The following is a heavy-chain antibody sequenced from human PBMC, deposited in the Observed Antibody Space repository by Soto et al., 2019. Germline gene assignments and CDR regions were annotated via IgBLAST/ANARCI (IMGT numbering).Heavy chain of an antibody. V-gene: IGHV4-59*01. CDR3: ARGLGYCSSTSCYVYNWFDP. D-gene: IGHD2-2*01. CDR2: IYYSGST. Sequence: SETLSLTCTVSGGSISSYYWSWIRQPPGKGLEWIGYIYYSGSTNYDPSLKSRVTISVDTSKNQFSLKLSSVTAADTAVYYCARGLGYCSSTSCYVYNWFDPWGQGTLVTVSS. J-gene: IGHJ5*02. CDR1: GGSISSYY.